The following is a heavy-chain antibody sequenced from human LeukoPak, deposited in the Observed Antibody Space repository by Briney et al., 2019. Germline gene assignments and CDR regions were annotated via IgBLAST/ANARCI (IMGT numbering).Heavy chain of an antibody. CDR1: GFTFDNFA. CDR3: ARELFDFDY. J-gene: IGHJ4*02. V-gene: IGHV3-23*01. D-gene: IGHD3-10*01. CDR2: ITGSGGST. Sequence: GGSLRLSCAPSGFTFDNFAMTWVRQAPGKGLEWVSEITGSGGSTYYADSVKGRFTISRDNSKNTLYLQMNSLIAEDTAIYYCARELFDFDYWGQGTLVTVSS.